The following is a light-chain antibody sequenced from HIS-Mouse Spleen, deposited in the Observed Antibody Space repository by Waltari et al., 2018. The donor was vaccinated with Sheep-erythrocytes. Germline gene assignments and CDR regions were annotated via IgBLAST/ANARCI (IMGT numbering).Light chain of an antibody. CDR1: SPNIGRTP. Sequence: QSVLTQPPSASGTPGQRVTISCSGSSPNIGRTPVNWYQQLPGTAPKLLIYSNNHRPSGVPDRFSGSKSGTSASLAISGLQSEDEADYYCAAWDDSLNGPVFGGGTKLTVL. CDR3: AAWDDSLNGPV. V-gene: IGLV1-44*01. J-gene: IGLJ3*02. CDR2: SNN.